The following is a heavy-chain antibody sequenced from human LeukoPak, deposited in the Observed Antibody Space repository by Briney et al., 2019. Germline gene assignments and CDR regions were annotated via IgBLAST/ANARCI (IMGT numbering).Heavy chain of an antibody. V-gene: IGHV3-33*06. J-gene: IGHJ6*03. CDR2: IWYDGSNI. CDR3: AKEGDRGEALYYYYMDV. CDR1: GFMFSDYG. D-gene: IGHD3-10*01. Sequence: GRSLRLSCAASGFMFSDYGMHWVRQAPGKGLEWVAAIWYDGSNIFYADSVKGRFTISRDNSKNALYLQVNSLRAEDTADYYCAKEGDRGEALYYYYMDVWGNGTTVTVSS.